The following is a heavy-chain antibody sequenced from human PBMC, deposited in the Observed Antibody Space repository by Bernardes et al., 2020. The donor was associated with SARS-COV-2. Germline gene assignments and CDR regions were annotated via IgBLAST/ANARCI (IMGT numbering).Heavy chain of an antibody. CDR2: TNEDGTVT. CDR3: VKVRGFGVVMFYYGLDI. V-gene: IGHV3-74*01. CDR1: GFTFSRFW. J-gene: IGHJ6*02. D-gene: IGHD3-3*01. Sequence: GALRLSCEASGFTFSRFWMHWVRQVPGEGLVWVSRTNEDGTVTNYADSVKGRFTISRDNARNTLFLHMNSLRVEDTAMYYCVKVRGFGVVMFYYGLDIWGQGTTVSVSS.